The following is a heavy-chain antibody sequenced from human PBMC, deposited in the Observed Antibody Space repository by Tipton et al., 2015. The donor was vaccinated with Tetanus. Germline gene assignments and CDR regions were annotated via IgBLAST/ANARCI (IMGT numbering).Heavy chain of an antibody. CDR3: ARAISSRWGKHDAFDI. Sequence: SLRLSCAASGFIFSSCGMSWVRQAPGKGLEWVANVKQDGSALYYVDSVKGRFTFSRDNAENSLYLQVNSLRVEDTAVYYCARAISSRWGKHDAFDIWGQGTTVAVSS. D-gene: IGHD3-16*01. CDR2: VKQDGSAL. V-gene: IGHV3-7*01. J-gene: IGHJ3*02. CDR1: GFIFSSCG.